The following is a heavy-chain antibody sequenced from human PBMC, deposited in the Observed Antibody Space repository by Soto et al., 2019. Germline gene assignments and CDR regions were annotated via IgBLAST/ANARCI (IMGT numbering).Heavy chain of an antibody. V-gene: IGHV3-48*02. D-gene: IGHD5-18*01. CDR1: GFTFSSYS. Sequence: EVQLVESGGGLVQPGGSLRLSCAASGFTFSSYSMNWVRQAPGKGLEWVSYISSSSSTIYYADSVKGRFTISRDNAKNSMYLQMNSLRDEDTAVYYCARDSSDTAMALDYYYYYYGMDVWGQGTTVTVSS. J-gene: IGHJ6*02. CDR3: ARDSSDTAMALDYYYYYYGMDV. CDR2: ISSSSSTI.